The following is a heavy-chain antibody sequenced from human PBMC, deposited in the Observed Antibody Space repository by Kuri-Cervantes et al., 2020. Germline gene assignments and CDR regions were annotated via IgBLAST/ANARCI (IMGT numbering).Heavy chain of an antibody. D-gene: IGHD6-25*01. Sequence: ASVKVSCKASGYTFTGYYMHWVRQAPGQGLEWMGWINPNSGGTNYAQKFQGRVTMTRDTSISTAYMELSRLRSDDTAVYYCARPLSGYYYYGTDVWGQGTTVTVSS. J-gene: IGHJ6*02. CDR1: GYTFTGYY. CDR3: ARPLSGYYYYGTDV. V-gene: IGHV1-2*02. CDR2: INPNSGGT.